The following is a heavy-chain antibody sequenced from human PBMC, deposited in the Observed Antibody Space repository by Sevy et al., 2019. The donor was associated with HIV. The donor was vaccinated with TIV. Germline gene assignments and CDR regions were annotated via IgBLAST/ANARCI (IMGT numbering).Heavy chain of an antibody. Sequence: SETLSLTCTVSGGSVSSGSYYWSWIRQPPGKGLECIGYMYYTGSTKYNPSLMSRVTISVDTSKNQFSLKLNSVTAADTALNYCARLGGLMDYGMDVWGQGTTVTVSS. CDR3: ARLGGLMDYGMDV. CDR2: MYYTGST. D-gene: IGHD1-26*01. V-gene: IGHV4-61*01. CDR1: GGSVSSGSYY. J-gene: IGHJ6*02.